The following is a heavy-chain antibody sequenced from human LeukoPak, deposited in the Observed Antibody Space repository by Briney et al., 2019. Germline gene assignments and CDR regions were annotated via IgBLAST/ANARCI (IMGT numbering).Heavy chain of an antibody. D-gene: IGHD6-13*01. V-gene: IGHV3-53*05. CDR2: IYVDGST. CDR3: AKDRRAQQLVKYYYYGMDV. Sequence: PGGSLRLSCAASGFIVSSNYMSWVRQAPGKGLEWVSVIYVDGSTYYADSVKGRFTISRDNSKNTLYLQMNSLRAEDTAVYYCAKDRRAQQLVKYYYYGMDVWGQGTTVTVSS. CDR1: GFIVSSNY. J-gene: IGHJ6*02.